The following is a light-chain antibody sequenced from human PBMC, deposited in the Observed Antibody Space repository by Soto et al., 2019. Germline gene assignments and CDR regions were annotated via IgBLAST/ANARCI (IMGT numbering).Light chain of an antibody. CDR3: QQYGGSPGT. V-gene: IGKV3-20*01. CDR1: QSVSSSY. Sequence: EIVLTQSPGTLSLSPGERATLSCRASQSVSSSYLAWYQQKPGQAPRLLIYGASSRATGIPDRFSGSGSGTDFTLTISRLESEDFAVYYCQQYGGSPGTFGQGTKLEIK. J-gene: IGKJ2*01. CDR2: GAS.